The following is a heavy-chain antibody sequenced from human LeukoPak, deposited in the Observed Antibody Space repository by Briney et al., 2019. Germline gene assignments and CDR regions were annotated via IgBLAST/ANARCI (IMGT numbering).Heavy chain of an antibody. D-gene: IGHD2-8*01. V-gene: IGHV3-23*01. J-gene: IGHJ6*04. CDR1: GFTFSSYA. CDR3: HGVFYYYYGMDV. Sequence: GGSLRLSCAASGFTFSSYAMSWVRQAPGKGLEWVSAISGSGGSTYYADSVKGRFTISRDNSKNTLYLQMNSLRAEDTAVYYCHGVFYYYYGMDVWGKGTTVTVSS. CDR2: ISGSGGST.